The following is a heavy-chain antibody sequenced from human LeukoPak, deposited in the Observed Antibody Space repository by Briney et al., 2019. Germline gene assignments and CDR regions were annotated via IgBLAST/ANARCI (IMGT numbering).Heavy chain of an antibody. D-gene: IGHD3-22*01. CDR2: ISYDGRNK. J-gene: IGHJ4*02. CDR3: ARAHYYDSSGYVY. V-gene: IGHV3-30*04. Sequence: GGSLRLSCAASGFSFSTYAMHWVRQVPGKGLEWVAVISYDGRNKYYADSVKGRFTISRDNSKNTLYLQMNSLRAEDTAVYYCARAHYYDSSGYVYWGQGTLVTVSS. CDR1: GFSFSTYA.